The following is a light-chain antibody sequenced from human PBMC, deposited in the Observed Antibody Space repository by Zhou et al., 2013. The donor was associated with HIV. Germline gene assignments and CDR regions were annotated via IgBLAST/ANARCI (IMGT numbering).Light chain of an antibody. J-gene: IGKJ5*01. V-gene: IGKV3-11*01. CDR3: QQRISWPIT. Sequence: EVVLTQSPTTLSLSPGERATLSCRASQSVSNYLAWHQQKPGQAPRLLIYDAVNRATGIPGRFSGSGSGTDFTLTISSLDPEDFAVYYCQQRISWPITFGQGTRLEI. CDR2: DAV. CDR1: QSVSNY.